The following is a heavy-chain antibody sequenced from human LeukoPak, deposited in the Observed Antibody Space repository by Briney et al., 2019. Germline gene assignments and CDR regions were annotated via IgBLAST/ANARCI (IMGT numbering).Heavy chain of an antibody. V-gene: IGHV3-74*01. Sequence: GGSLRLSCAASGFTFSSYWMHWVRQAPGKGLMWVSRINNDGSGTVYADSVEGRFTISRDNAKNTLYLQMNSLRADDTAVYYCVRGLLGPDYWGQGTKVTRSS. CDR2: INNDGSGT. D-gene: IGHD7-27*01. CDR1: GFTFSSYW. J-gene: IGHJ4*02. CDR3: VRGLLGPDY.